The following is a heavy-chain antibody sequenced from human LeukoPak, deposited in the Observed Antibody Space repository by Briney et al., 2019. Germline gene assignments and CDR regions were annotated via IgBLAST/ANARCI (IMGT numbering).Heavy chain of an antibody. CDR2: IYPGDSDT. Sequence: GESLKISCKGSGYNFTKSWIGWVRQMPGKGLEWMGIIYPGDSDTRYSPSFQGQVTISADKSINTAYLQWSSLRASDTAIYYCARQALSYYYGSGRVIYYYYYMDVWGTGTTVTVSS. D-gene: IGHD3-10*01. V-gene: IGHV5-51*01. CDR1: GYNFTKSW. CDR3: ARQALSYYYGSGRVIYYYYYMDV. J-gene: IGHJ6*03.